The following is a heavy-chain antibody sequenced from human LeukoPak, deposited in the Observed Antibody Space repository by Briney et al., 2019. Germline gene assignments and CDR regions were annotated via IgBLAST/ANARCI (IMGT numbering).Heavy chain of an antibody. Sequence: ASVKVSCKASGYTFTGYYMHWVRQAPGQGLEWMGWINPNSGGTNYAQKLQGRVTMTTDTSTSTAYMELRSLRSDDTAVYYCARGLVLQWLVGYYFDYWGQGTLVTVSS. CDR3: ARGLVLQWLVGYYFDY. D-gene: IGHD6-19*01. CDR1: GYTFTGYY. J-gene: IGHJ4*02. CDR2: INPNSGGT. V-gene: IGHV1-2*02.